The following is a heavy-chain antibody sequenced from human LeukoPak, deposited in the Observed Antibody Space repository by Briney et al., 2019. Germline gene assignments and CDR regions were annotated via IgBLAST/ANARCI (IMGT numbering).Heavy chain of an antibody. J-gene: IGHJ4*02. D-gene: IGHD3-22*01. CDR2: IYYSGST. CDR3: AGGDHMISDPFDY. Sequence: PSETLSLTCTVSGGSISSSSYYWGWIRQPPGKGLEWIGSIYYSGSTYYNPSLKSRVTISVDTSKNQFSLKLSSVTAADTAVYYCAGGDHMISDPFDYWGQGTLVTVSS. V-gene: IGHV4-39*01. CDR1: GGSISSSSYY.